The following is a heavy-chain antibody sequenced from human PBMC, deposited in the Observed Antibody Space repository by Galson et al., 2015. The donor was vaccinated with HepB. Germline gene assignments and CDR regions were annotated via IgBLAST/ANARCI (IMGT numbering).Heavy chain of an antibody. CDR2: INPNSGGT. Sequence: SVKVSCKASGYTFTDYYMHWVRQAPGQGLEWMGWINPNSGGTNHPQKFQGRVTMTRDTSISTVYMELSRLRSDDTAVYYCTRDDGSGSGSFQHWGQGTLVSVSS. V-gene: IGHV1-2*02. CDR1: GYTFTDYY. CDR3: TRDDGSGSGSFQH. J-gene: IGHJ1*01. D-gene: IGHD6-19*01.